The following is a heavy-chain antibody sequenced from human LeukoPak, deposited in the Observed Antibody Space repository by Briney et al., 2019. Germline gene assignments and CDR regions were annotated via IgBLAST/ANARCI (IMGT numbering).Heavy chain of an antibody. CDR1: GFIFSTYW. Sequence: PGGSLRLSCAASGFIFSTYWMSWVRQAPGKGLEWVANIKQDGSGKYYVDSVKGRFTISRDNAKNSLYLQMNSLRAEDTAVYYCAREGYYKVDYWGQGTLVTVSS. CDR2: IKQDGSGK. D-gene: IGHD2-8*01. J-gene: IGHJ4*02. V-gene: IGHV3-7*01. CDR3: AREGYYKVDY.